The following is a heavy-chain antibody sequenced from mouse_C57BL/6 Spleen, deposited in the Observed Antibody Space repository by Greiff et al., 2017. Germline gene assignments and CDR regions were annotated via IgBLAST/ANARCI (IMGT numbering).Heavy chain of an antibody. CDR1: GFTFSDTE. CDR3: ARREYYAMDY. J-gene: IGHJ4*01. Sequence: EVKLMESGGGLVKPGGSLTLSCAASGFTFSDTEMHWVRQAPEQGLEWVAYISSGSGTIYYADTVKGRFTISRDNAKNTLFLQMTSLRSEDTAMYYCARREYYAMDYWGQGTSVTVSS. V-gene: IGHV5-17*01. D-gene: IGHD5-2*01. CDR2: ISSGSGTI.